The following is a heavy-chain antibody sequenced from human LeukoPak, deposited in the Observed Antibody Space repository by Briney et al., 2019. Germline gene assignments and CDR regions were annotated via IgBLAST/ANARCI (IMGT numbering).Heavy chain of an antibody. V-gene: IGHV3-48*03. CDR1: GFTFSSYE. CDR2: ISGSGSSM. CDR3: ARLDGYPFQGMDV. J-gene: IGHJ6*02. D-gene: IGHD5-24*01. Sequence: PGGSLRLSCAASGFTFSSYELNWVRQAPGRGLEGVSKISGSGSSMYYADSVKGRFTISRDNAKNSLYLQMSSLRAEDTAVYYCARLDGYPFQGMDVWGQGTTVTVSS.